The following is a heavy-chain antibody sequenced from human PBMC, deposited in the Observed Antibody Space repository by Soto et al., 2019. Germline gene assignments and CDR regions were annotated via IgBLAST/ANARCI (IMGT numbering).Heavy chain of an antibody. V-gene: IGHV3-30*03. J-gene: IGHJ6*02. CDR3: GRGDFWSGSDYHYYGMDV. CDR1: GFPFSNYG. Sequence: QVQLVESGGGVVQPGRSLRLSCEASGFPFSNYGMHWVRQAPGKGLEWVAVIAYDGSHKYYADSVKGRFTISRDNSKNTMYLQMNSLRGEDTAAYYCGRGDFWSGSDYHYYGMDVWGQGTTVTVSS. D-gene: IGHD3-3*01. CDR2: IAYDGSHK.